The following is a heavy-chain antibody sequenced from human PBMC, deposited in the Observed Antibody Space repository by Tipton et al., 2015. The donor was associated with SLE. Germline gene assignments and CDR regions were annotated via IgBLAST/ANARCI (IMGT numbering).Heavy chain of an antibody. D-gene: IGHD6-19*01. CDR3: ARDGSGWSIT. Sequence: GSLRLSCAASGFTFSSSWMSWLRQAPGKGLEWVANIKPDGRETYYVDSVKGRFTISRDNAKTSLYLQMDGLRVGDTAVYYCARDGSGWSITWGQGTLVTVSS. CDR2: IKPDGRET. J-gene: IGHJ5*02. V-gene: IGHV3-7*01. CDR1: GFTFSSSW.